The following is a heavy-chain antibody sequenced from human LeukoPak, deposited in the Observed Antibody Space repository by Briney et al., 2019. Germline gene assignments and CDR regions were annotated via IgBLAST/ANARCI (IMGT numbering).Heavy chain of an antibody. D-gene: IGHD5-18*01. V-gene: IGHV4-34*01. CDR2: INRSGST. J-gene: IGHJ4*02. CDR1: GGSISSYY. Sequence: PSETLSLTCTVSGGSISSYYWSWIRQPPGKGLEWIGEINRSGSTNYNPSLKSRVTISVDTSKNQFSLKLSSVTAADTAVYYCARRRNSYGYIYFDYWGQGTLVTVSS. CDR3: ARRRNSYGYIYFDY.